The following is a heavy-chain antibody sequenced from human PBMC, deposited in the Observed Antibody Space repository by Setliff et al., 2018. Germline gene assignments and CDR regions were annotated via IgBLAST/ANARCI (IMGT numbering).Heavy chain of an antibody. J-gene: IGHJ5*02. D-gene: IGHD1-7*01. V-gene: IGHV1-2*04. CDR3: ARGSGTTSWFDP. CDR2: INPNSGGT. Sequence: ASVKVSCKASGYTFTRNAMNWVRQAPGQGLEWMGWINPNSGGTNYAQKFQGWVTMTRDTSISTAYMELSRLRSDDTAVYYCARGSGTTSWFDPWGQGTLVTVSS. CDR1: GYTFTRNA.